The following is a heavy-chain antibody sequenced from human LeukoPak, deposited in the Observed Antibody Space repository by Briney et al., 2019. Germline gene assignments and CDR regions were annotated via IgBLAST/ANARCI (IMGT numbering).Heavy chain of an antibody. CDR2: INHSGST. CDR3: ARWGLSHSSSWYQSFDY. CDR1: GGSFGVSY. V-gene: IGHV4-34*01. Sequence: SETLSLTCAVYGGSFGVSYWSWIRQPPGKGLEWIGEINHSGSTNYNPSLKSRVTISVDTSKNQFSLKLSSVTAADTAVYYCARWGLSHSSSWYQSFDYWGQGTLVTVSS. J-gene: IGHJ4*02. D-gene: IGHD6-13*01.